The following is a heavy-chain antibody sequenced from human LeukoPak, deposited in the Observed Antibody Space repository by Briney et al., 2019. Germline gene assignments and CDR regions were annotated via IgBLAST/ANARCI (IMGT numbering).Heavy chain of an antibody. CDR1: GFTFSSYE. J-gene: IGHJ6*03. D-gene: IGHD3-3*01. CDR2: ISSSGSTI. Sequence: GGSLRLSCAASGFTFSSYEMNWVRQAPGKGLEWVSYISSSGSTIYYADSVKGRFTISRDNAKNSLYLQMNSLRAEDTAVYYCARGRLRFLEWSPGYYYMDVWGKGTTVTVSS. V-gene: IGHV3-48*03. CDR3: ARGRLRFLEWSPGYYYMDV.